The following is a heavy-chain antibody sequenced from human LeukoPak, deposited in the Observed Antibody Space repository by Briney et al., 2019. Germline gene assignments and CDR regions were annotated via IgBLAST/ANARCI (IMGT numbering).Heavy chain of an antibody. Sequence: SESLSPTCTVSGGSISSSSYYWGWIRQPPGKGLEWIGSIYYSGSTYYNPSLKSRVTISVDTSKNQFSLKLSSVTAADTAVYYCARLGAVAAPGFDYWCQGTLVTVSS. D-gene: IGHD6-19*01. CDR1: GGSISSSSYY. V-gene: IGHV4-39*01. CDR3: ARLGAVAAPGFDY. CDR2: IYYSGST. J-gene: IGHJ4*02.